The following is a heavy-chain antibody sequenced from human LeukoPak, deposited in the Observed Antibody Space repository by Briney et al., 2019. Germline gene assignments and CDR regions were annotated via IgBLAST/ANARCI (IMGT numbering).Heavy chain of an antibody. Sequence: GGSLRLSCAASGFTFSSYRMNWVRQAPGKGLEWVSSISSSSTYIYYADSVKGRFTISRDNAKNSVYLQMNRLRAEDTAVYYCTRAVAAADFSPGYWGQGTLVTVSS. V-gene: IGHV3-21*01. D-gene: IGHD6-13*01. CDR3: TRAVAAADFSPGY. CDR2: ISSSSTYI. CDR1: GFTFSSYR. J-gene: IGHJ4*02.